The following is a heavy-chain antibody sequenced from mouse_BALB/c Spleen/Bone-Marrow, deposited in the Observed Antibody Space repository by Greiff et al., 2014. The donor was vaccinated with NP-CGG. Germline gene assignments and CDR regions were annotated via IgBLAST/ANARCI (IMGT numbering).Heavy chain of an antibody. J-gene: IGHJ4*01. CDR3: ARAAYDPYAMDY. Sequence: VQLVESGAELVKPGASVKLSCKASGYTFTSYYMYWVKQRPGQGLEWIGEINPNNDSTNFNEKFKSKATLTVDKSSSTAYMQLSSLTSEDSAVYYCARAAYDPYAMDYWGQGTSVTVSS. CDR1: GYTFTSYY. D-gene: IGHD2-3*01. CDR2: INPNNDST. V-gene: IGHV1S81*02.